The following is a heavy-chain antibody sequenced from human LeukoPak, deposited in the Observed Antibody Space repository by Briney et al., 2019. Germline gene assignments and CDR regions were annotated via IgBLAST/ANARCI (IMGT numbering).Heavy chain of an antibody. CDR1: GFTFSSYS. J-gene: IGHJ4*02. Sequence: GGSLRLPCAASGFTFSSYSMNWVRLAPGKGLEWVSSISSSSRYIYFADSLKGRFTISRDNAKNSLYLQMNSLRAEDTAVYYCARVLEAASFDYWGQGILVTVSS. CDR3: ARVLEAASFDY. V-gene: IGHV3-21*01. CDR2: ISSSSRYI. D-gene: IGHD6-25*01.